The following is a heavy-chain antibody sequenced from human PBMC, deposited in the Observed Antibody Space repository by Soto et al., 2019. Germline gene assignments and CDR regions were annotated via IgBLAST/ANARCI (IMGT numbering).Heavy chain of an antibody. CDR2: IKGDGSEK. CDR3: AAGFPPDF. J-gene: IGHJ4*02. Sequence: EVQLVESGGGLVQPGGSLKLSCEASGFTFSSSWMNWVRQAPGKGLEWVANIKGDGSEKYYVDSVKGRFTISRDNAKNSLYLQMNSLRAEDTAVYYCAAGFPPDFCGQGTLVTVSS. V-gene: IGHV3-7*01. CDR1: GFTFSSSW. D-gene: IGHD3-10*01.